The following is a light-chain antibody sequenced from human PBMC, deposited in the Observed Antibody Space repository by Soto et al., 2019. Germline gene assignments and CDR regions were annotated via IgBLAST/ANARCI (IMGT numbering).Light chain of an antibody. CDR2: DTS. CDR3: FLFYTDTYV. V-gene: IGLV7-46*01. CDR1: TGAVTSDRY. Sequence: QAVVTQEPSLTVSPGGTVTLTCGSSTGAVTSDRYPYWFQQKPGQAPRTLISDTSNKHSWTPARFSGSLLGGKAALTLSGAQPEDEAEYYCFLFYTDTYVFGPGTKVTVL. J-gene: IGLJ1*01.